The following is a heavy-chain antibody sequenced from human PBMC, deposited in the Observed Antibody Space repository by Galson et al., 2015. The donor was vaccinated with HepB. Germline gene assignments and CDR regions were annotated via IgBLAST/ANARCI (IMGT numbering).Heavy chain of an antibody. D-gene: IGHD5/OR15-5a*01. CDR2: IPLDGSNK. Sequence: SLRLSCAASGFTFSTYDMHWVRQAPGKGLEWVAIIPLDGSNKYYAESVKGRFTISRDNSKNTLYLQMNSLRAEDTAVYNCAKGLGAFDIWGQGTMVTVSS. CDR3: AKGLGAFDI. J-gene: IGHJ3*02. CDR1: GFTFSTYD. V-gene: IGHV3-30*18.